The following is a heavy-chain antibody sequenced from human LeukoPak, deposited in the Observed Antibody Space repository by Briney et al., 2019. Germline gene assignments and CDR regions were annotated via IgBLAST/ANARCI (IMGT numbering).Heavy chain of an antibody. V-gene: IGHV1-2*02. D-gene: IGHD6-13*01. Sequence: ASVKVSCKASGYTFTDYYMHWVRQAPGQGLEWMGWINPNSGGTSYAQKLQGRVTMTRDTSISTAYMELSRLRSDDTAVYYCARSSSSSPGYWGQGTLVTVSS. J-gene: IGHJ4*02. CDR1: GYTFTDYY. CDR2: INPNSGGT. CDR3: ARSSSSSPGY.